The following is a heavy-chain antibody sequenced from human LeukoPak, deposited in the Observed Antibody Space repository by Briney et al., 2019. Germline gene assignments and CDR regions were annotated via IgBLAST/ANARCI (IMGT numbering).Heavy chain of an antibody. Sequence: GGSLRLSCAASGFTFSIYEMNWVRQAPGKGLEWVSGIRADAVTTYYADSVKGRFIISRDNSKNTVYLQMNSLSAEDAAVYYCVKDDGWVQYANWGQGTLVTVSS. CDR1: GFTFSIYE. J-gene: IGHJ4*02. V-gene: IGHV3-23*01. CDR2: IRADAVTT. CDR3: VKDDGWVQYAN. D-gene: IGHD5-24*01.